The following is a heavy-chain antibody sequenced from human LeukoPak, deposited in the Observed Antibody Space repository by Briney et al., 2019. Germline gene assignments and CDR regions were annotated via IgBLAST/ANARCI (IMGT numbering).Heavy chain of an antibody. D-gene: IGHD1-1*01. Sequence: TFSSYWMSWVRRPPGKGLKWIGSIYYSGSTYYNPSLKSRVTISVDTSKNQFSLKLSSVTAADTAVYYCARRRYIRGPDVVNPFDYWGQGTLVTVSS. CDR2: IYYSGST. J-gene: IGHJ4*02. CDR1: TFSSYW. V-gene: IGHV4-39*01. CDR3: ARRRYIRGPDVVNPFDY.